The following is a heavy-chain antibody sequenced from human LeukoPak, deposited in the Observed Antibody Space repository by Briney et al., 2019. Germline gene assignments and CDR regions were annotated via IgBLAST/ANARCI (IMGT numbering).Heavy chain of an antibody. Sequence: PSETLSLTCAVYGGSFSGYYWSWIRQPPGKGLEWIGEINHSGSTNYNPSLKSRVTISVDTSKNQFSLKLSSVTAADTAVYYCARGGDYDSSCYFDYWGQGTLVTVSS. J-gene: IGHJ4*02. CDR2: INHSGST. CDR1: GGSFSGYY. CDR3: ARGGDYDSSCYFDY. D-gene: IGHD3-22*01. V-gene: IGHV4-34*01.